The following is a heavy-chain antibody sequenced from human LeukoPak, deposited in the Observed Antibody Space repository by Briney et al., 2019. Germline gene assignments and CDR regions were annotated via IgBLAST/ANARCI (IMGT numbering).Heavy chain of an antibody. J-gene: IGHJ6*02. CDR2: IYTSGST. V-gene: IGHV4-4*07. D-gene: IGHD4-17*01. CDR1: GFTFSSYA. CDR3: ARGGDYVSSYYYYGMDV. Sequence: GSLRLSCAASGFTFSSYAMSWIRQPAGKGLEWIGRIYTSGSTSYNPSLKSRVTMSVDTSKNQFSLKLSSVTAADTAVYYCARGGDYVSSYYYYGMDVWGQGTTVTVSS.